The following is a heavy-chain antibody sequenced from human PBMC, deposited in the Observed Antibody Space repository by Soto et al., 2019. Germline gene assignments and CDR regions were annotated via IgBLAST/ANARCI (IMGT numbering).Heavy chain of an antibody. CDR2: ISSSGGRI. CDR1: GFTFRRYE. J-gene: IGHJ4*02. CDR3: ASGIPDYYYDSSGPFDY. Sequence: GGSLRLSCAASGFTFRRYEMHWVRQAPGKGLEWLSHISSSGGRISYADSVKDRFTISRDNAKNSLFLQMNSLRAEDTAVYYCASGIPDYYYDSSGPFDYWGQGTLVTVSS. V-gene: IGHV3-48*03. D-gene: IGHD3-22*01.